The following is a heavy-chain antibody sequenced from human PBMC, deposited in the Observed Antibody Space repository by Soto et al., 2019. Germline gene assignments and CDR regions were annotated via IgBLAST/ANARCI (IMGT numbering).Heavy chain of an antibody. V-gene: IGHV4-59*01. CDR2: IYYSGST. J-gene: IGHJ4*02. CDR1: NGSLSSNY. CDR3: ARSFMVPVDFFDY. Sequence: SETLSLTCTVSNGSLSSNYWSWIRQSPGKGLEWIGNIYYSGSTNYNPSLKSRVTMSVDTSKNQFTLKLSSVTAADTGVYFCARSFMVPVDFFDYGGQGTPVTGSS. D-gene: IGHD3-10*01.